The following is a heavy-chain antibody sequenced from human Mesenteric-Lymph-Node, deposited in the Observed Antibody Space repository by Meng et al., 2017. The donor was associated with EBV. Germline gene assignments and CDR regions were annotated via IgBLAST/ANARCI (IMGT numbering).Heavy chain of an antibody. D-gene: IGHD2-2*01. CDR3: ARALSRSANSYLDY. J-gene: IGHJ4*02. Sequence: QVQLQESGPGLVKPSQTLSLTCSVSGGSVTSGYYWSWIRQPLGRGLEWIGYIYDSGITYYNPSLKSRVSISVDTSKNQFSLRVTSVTAADTAVYYCARALSRSANSYLDYWGQGTLVTVSS. CDR2: IYDSGIT. V-gene: IGHV4-30-4*01. CDR1: GGSVTSGYY.